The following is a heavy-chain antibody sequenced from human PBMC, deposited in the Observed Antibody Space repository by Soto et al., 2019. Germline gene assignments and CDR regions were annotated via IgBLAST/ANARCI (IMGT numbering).Heavy chain of an antibody. CDR3: TTDALRFLEWFSY. V-gene: IGHV3-15*01. D-gene: IGHD3-3*01. CDR2: IKSDSDGGTT. J-gene: IGHJ4*02. CDR1: GFTLSKAW. Sequence: EVQLVESGGGLVKPGGSRRLSCVTSGFTLSKAWMSWVRQAPGKGLEWVGRIKSDSDGGTTDYAAPVKGRFTISRDDSKNTVYLQMHSLKTEDTAVYYCTTDALRFLEWFSYWGQGTLVTVSS.